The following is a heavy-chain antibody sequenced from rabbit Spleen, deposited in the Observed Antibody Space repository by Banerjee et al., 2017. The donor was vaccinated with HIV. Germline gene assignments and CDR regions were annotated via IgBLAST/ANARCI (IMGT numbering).Heavy chain of an antibody. CDR3: ARDTGSSFSSYGMDL. CDR1: GFSFSSSYW. V-gene: IGHV1S40*01. CDR2: IYGGSGAST. J-gene: IGHJ6*01. Sequence: QSLEESGGDLVKPGASLTLTCTASGFSFSSSYWICWVRQAPGKGLEWIACIYGGSGASTAYASWAKGRFTISKTSSTTVTLQMTSLTAADTATYFCARDTGSSFSSYGMDLWGPGTLVTVS. D-gene: IGHD8-1*01.